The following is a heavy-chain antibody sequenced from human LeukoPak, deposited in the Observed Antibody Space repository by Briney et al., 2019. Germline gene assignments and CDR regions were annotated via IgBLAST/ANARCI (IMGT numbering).Heavy chain of an antibody. CDR1: GGSFSGYY. J-gene: IGHJ3*02. CDR3: AMYDIVVVPAAIDAFDI. CDR2: INHSGST. V-gene: IGHV4-34*01. D-gene: IGHD2-2*02. Sequence: PSETLSLTCAVYGGSFSGYYWSWIRQPPGKGLEWIGEINHSGSTNYNPSLKSRVTISVDTSKNQFSLKLSSVTAADTAVYYCAMYDIVVVPAAIDAFDIWGQGTMVTVSS.